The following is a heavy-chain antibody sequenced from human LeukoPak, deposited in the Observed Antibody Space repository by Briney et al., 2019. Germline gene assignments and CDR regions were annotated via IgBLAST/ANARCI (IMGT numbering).Heavy chain of an antibody. Sequence: GGSLRLSCAASGFTFSSYAMSWVRQAPGKGLEWVSSISEDGDGTYHADSVKGRFTISRDNSKHTLYLQMSSLRAEDTAVFYCANFGSGTYPRNKSGYWGHGTLV. CDR1: GFTFSSYA. J-gene: IGHJ4*01. V-gene: IGHV3-23*01. D-gene: IGHD3-10*01. CDR2: ISEDGDGT. CDR3: ANFGSGTYPRNKSGY.